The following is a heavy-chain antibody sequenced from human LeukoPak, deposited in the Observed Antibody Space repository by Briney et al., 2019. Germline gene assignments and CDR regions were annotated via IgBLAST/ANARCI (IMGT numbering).Heavy chain of an antibody. CDR1: GFTFSSYA. J-gene: IGHJ4*02. V-gene: IGHV3-23*01. D-gene: IGHD2-15*01. CDR3: ANRPRYCSGGSCYGMYN. Sequence: GGSLRLSCAASGFTFSSYAMSWVRQAPGKGLEWVSAISGSGGSTYYADSVKGRFTISRDNSKNTLYLQMNSLRAEDTAVYYCANRPRYCSGGSCYGMYNWGQGTLVTVSS. CDR2: ISGSGGST.